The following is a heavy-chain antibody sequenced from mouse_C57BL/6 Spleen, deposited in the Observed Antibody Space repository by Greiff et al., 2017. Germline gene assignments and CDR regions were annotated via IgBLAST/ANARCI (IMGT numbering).Heavy chain of an antibody. D-gene: IGHD2-5*01. J-gene: IGHJ4*01. CDR2: INPSSGYT. V-gene: IGHV1-4*01. CDR3: ARGDSNFYAMDY. Sequence: QVQLQQSGAELARPGASVKMSCKASGYTFTSYTMHWVKQRPGQGLEWIGYINPSSGYTKYNQKFKDKATLTADKSSSTAYMQLSSLTSQDSAVYYCARGDSNFYAMDYWGQGTSVTVSS. CDR1: GYTFTSYT.